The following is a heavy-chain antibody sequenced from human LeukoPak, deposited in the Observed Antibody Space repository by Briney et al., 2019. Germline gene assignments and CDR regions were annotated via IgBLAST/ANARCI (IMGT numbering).Heavy chain of an antibody. CDR1: GGSFSGYY. J-gene: IGHJ4*02. D-gene: IGHD4-17*01. CDR2: INHSGST. CDR3: ASGPLVRYGDYVVWVY. V-gene: IGHV4-34*01. Sequence: KPSETLSLTCTVYGGSFSGYYWSWIRQPPGKGLEWIGEINHSGSTNYNPSLKSRVTISVDTSKNHFSLKLSSVTAADTAVYFCASGPLVRYGDYVVWVYWGQGTLVTVSS.